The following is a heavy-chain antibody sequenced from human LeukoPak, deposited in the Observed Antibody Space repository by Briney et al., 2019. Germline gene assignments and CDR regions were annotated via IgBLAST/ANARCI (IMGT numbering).Heavy chain of an antibody. CDR1: GFIFSSYG. V-gene: IGHV3-33*01. Sequence: GGSLRLSCAASGFIFSSYGMHWVRQAPGKGLEWVAVIWYDGSNKYYADSVKGRFTISRDNSKNTLYLQMNSLRAEDTAVYYCARDGYYGSGSFVERFDYWGQGTLVTVSS. CDR2: IWYDGSNK. D-gene: IGHD3-10*01. J-gene: IGHJ4*02. CDR3: ARDGYYGSGSFVERFDY.